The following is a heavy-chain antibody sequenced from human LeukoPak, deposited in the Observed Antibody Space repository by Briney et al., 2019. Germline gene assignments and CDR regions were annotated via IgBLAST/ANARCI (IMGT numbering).Heavy chain of an antibody. V-gene: IGHV1-2*06. CDR3: ARAYSSSPKAAGYYMDV. CDR2: VNPNSGGT. CDR1: GYTFTGHY. J-gene: IGHJ6*03. D-gene: IGHD6-13*01. Sequence: ASVKVSCKASGYTFTGHYMHWVRQAPRQGLEWMGRVNPNSGGTNFAQKFQGRVNITRDMSISTAYMELSRLRSDDTAVYYCARAYSSSPKAAGYYMDVWGKGTTVTVSS.